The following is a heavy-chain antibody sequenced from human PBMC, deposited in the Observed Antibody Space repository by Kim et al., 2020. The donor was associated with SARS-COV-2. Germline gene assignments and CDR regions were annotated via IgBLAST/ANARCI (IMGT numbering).Heavy chain of an antibody. CDR3: ARGPNYSPFDY. D-gene: IGHD4-4*01. CDR2: I. Sequence: INYADPGRGRFPISRDNDTNSLYLQMNSLRAEDTAVYYCARGPNYSPFDYWGQGTLVTVSS. V-gene: IGHV3-48*03. J-gene: IGHJ4*02.